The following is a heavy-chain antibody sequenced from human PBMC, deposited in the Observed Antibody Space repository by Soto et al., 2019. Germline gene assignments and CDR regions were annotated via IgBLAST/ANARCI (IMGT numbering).Heavy chain of an antibody. V-gene: IGHV3-23*01. Sequence: EVQLLESGGGLVQPGGSLRLSCAASGFTFSSYAMSWVRQAPGKGLEWVSAISGSGGSTYYADSVKGRFTISRDNSKNSLYLQMNSLRAEDTAVYYCARDRDTAMEIFDYWGQGTLVTVSS. J-gene: IGHJ4*02. CDR2: ISGSGGST. CDR1: GFTFSSYA. CDR3: ARDRDTAMEIFDY. D-gene: IGHD5-18*01.